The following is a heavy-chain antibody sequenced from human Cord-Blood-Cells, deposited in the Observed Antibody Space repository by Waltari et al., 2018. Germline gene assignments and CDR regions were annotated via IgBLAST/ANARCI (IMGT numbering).Heavy chain of an antibody. CDR2: IRSKANSYAT. V-gene: IGHV3-73*02. CDR3: TVYGDYDY. J-gene: IGHJ4*02. CDR1: GFTFSGSA. Sequence: EVQLVESGGGLVQPGGSLKLSCAASGFTFSGSAMHWVRQASGKGLEWVGRIRSKANSYATGYAASVKGRFTISRDDSKNTAYLQMNSLKTEDTAVYYCTVYGDYDYWGQGTLVTVSS. D-gene: IGHD4-17*01.